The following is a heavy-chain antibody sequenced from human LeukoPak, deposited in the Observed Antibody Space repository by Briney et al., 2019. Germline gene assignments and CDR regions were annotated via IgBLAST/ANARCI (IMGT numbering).Heavy chain of an antibody. Sequence: SETLSLTCTVSGGSISSSSYYWAWIRQPPGKGLEWIGSIYYSGSTYYNASLKSRVTISVDTSKNQFSLKLSSVTAADTAVYYCGGLRVDCSGGSCFKDYFDCWGQGTLVTVSS. CDR3: GGLRVDCSGGSCFKDYFDC. V-gene: IGHV4-39*07. J-gene: IGHJ4*02. D-gene: IGHD2-15*01. CDR1: GGSISSSSYY. CDR2: IYYSGST.